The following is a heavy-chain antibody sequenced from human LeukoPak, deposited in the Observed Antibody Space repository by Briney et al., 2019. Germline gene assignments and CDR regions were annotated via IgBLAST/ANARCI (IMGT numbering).Heavy chain of an antibody. J-gene: IGHJ4*02. Sequence: SETLSLTCTVSGGSISSYYWSWIRQPPGKGLECIGYIYYSGSTNYNPSLKSRVTISVDTSKNQFSLKLSPVTAADTAVYYCARSDYGDFPWYYFDYWGQGTLVTVSS. V-gene: IGHV4-59*08. CDR2: IYYSGST. CDR3: ARSDYGDFPWYYFDY. D-gene: IGHD4-17*01. CDR1: GGSISSYY.